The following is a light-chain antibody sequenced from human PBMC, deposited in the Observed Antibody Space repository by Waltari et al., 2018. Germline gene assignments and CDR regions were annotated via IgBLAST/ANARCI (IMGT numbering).Light chain of an antibody. CDR3: SSYTSSSTPYV. CDR2: DVS. CDR1: RSDVGGYNY. Sequence: QSALTQPASVSGSPGQSITISCTGTRSDVGGYNYVSRYQQPPGKAPKLMIYDVSNRPSGVSNRFSGSKSGNTASLTISGLQAEDEADYYCSSYTSSSTPYVFGTGTKVTVL. J-gene: IGLJ1*01. V-gene: IGLV2-14*03.